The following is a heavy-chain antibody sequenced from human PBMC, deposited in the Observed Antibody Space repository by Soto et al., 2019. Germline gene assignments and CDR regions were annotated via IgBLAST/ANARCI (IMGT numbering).Heavy chain of an antibody. V-gene: IGHV3-33*01. J-gene: IGHJ5*02. CDR3: ARDYTDFWSGYLNWFDP. CDR2: IWYDGSNK. Sequence: QVQLVESGGGVVQPGRSLRLSCAASGFTFSSYGMHWVRQAPGKGLEWVAVIWYDGSNKYYADSVKGRFTISRDNSKNTLYLQMNSLRAEDTAVYYGARDYTDFWSGYLNWFDPWGQGTLVTVSS. CDR1: GFTFSSYG. D-gene: IGHD3-3*01.